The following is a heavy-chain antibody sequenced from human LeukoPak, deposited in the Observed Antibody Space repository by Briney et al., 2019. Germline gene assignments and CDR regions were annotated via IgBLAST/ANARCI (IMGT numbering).Heavy chain of an antibody. Sequence: SETLSLTCTVSGGSISSGGYFWNWIRQPPGKGLEWIGYIYHSGTTYYNPSLKSRVTISVDTSNNQFSLILNSMTAADTAVYYCARAATNSYYFDSWGLGTLVTVSS. V-gene: IGHV4-30-2*01. J-gene: IGHJ4*02. CDR2: IYHSGTT. CDR1: GGSISSGGYF. D-gene: IGHD4-23*01. CDR3: ARAATNSYYFDS.